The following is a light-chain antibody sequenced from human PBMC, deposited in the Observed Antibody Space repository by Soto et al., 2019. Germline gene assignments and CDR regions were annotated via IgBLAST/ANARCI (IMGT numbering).Light chain of an antibody. CDR2: GAP. CDR1: QSVSTSY. Sequence: EIVLTQSPGTLSLTPLERATLSCIASQSVSTSYLAWYQHKPGQAPRLLIYGAPRRATGVPDRFSGSGSGRDYTLTISRLEPEDFAVYYCQHYGSSRTFGQGTKVDI. CDR3: QHYGSSRT. J-gene: IGKJ1*01. V-gene: IGKV3-20*01.